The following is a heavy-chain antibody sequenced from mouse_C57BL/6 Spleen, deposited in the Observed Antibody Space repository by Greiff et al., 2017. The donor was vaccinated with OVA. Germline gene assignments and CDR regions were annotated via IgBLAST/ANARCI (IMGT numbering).Heavy chain of an antibody. J-gene: IGHJ4*01. Sequence: QVHVKQPGAELVMPGASVKLSCKASGYTFTSYWMHWVKQRPGQGLEWIGEIDPSDSYTNYNQKFKGKSTLTVDKSSSTAYMQLSSLTSEDSAVYYCARPGKGDAMDYWGQGTSVTVSS. CDR3: ARPGKGDAMDY. CDR2: IDPSDSYT. D-gene: IGHD2-1*01. V-gene: IGHV1-69*01. CDR1: GYTFTSYW.